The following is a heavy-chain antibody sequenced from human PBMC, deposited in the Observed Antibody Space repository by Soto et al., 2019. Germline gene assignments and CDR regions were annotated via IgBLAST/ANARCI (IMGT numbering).Heavy chain of an antibody. CDR1: GYTFTGYY. CDR2: INPNSGGT. Sequence: ASVKVSCKASGYTFTGYYMHWVRQAPGQGLEWMGWINPNSGGTNYAQKFQGWVTMTRDTSISTAYMELSRLRSDDTAVYYCARGGDDSSSPASTYYYYYGMDVWGQATTVPSP. J-gene: IGHJ6*02. D-gene: IGHD6-6*01. CDR3: ARGGDDSSSPASTYYYYYGMDV. V-gene: IGHV1-2*04.